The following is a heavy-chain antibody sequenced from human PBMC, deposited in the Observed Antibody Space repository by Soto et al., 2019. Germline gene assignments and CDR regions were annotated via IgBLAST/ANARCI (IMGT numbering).Heavy chain of an antibody. Sequence: SETLSLTCAVYGGSFSCYYWSWIRQPPGKGPEWIGEINHSGSTNYNPSLKRRVTISVDTSKNQFSRKLSSVTAADTAVYYCATLSGRVGYYYYYGMDVWGQGTTVTVSS. D-gene: IGHD3-10*01. CDR1: GGSFSCYY. J-gene: IGHJ6*02. V-gene: IGHV4-34*01. CDR2: INHSGST. CDR3: ATLSGRVGYYYYYGMDV.